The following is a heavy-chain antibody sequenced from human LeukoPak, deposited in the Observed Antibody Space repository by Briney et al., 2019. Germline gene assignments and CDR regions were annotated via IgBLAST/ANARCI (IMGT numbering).Heavy chain of an antibody. J-gene: IGHJ4*02. D-gene: IGHD1-1*01. CDR1: GGTFITYT. CDR2: IIPIFGTA. CDR3: ATYMLRDNWNVHTFDS. V-gene: IGHV1-69*05. Sequence: GASVKVSCKASGGTFITYTINWVRQAPGQGLELMGGIIPIFGTANYAQKFQGRITITTDDSTSTAYMELSSLRSEDTAVYYCATYMLRDNWNVHTFDSWGQGTLVTVSS.